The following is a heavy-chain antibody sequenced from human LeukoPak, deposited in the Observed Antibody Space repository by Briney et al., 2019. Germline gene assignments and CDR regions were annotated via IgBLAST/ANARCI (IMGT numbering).Heavy chain of an antibody. CDR3: ARSSGIGTTDY. CDR1: QLTFSDYW. D-gene: IGHD1-1*01. V-gene: IGHV3-7*03. Sequence: GGSLRLSCAASQLTFSDYWMSWVREAPGTGLEWGANINYDGGETYYVDSVRGRFTISRDNAKNSLDLQMTSLRAEDTAIYYCARSSGIGTTDYWGQGTLVTVSS. CDR2: INYDGGET. J-gene: IGHJ4*02.